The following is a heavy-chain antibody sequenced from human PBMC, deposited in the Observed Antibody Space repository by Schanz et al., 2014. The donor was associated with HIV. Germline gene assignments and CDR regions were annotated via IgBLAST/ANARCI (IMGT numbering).Heavy chain of an antibody. D-gene: IGHD3-3*01. V-gene: IGHV3-74*02. J-gene: IGHJ4*02. CDR1: GFSFSSYW. CDR3: TRVSNYDFWSGYYSLFDY. Sequence: VQLVESGGGVVQPGRSLRLSCAASGFSFSSYWMYWVRQAPGKGLVWVSRINSDGTSTNYADSVKGRFTISRDNAKNTVYLQMNSLRAEDTAVYYCTRVSNYDFWSGYYSLFDYWGQGTLVTVSS. CDR2: INSDGTST.